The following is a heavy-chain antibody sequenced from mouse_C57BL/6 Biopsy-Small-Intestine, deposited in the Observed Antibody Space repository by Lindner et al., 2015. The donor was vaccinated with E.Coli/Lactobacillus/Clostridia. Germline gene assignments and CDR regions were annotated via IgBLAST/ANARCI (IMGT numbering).Heavy chain of an antibody. CDR3: ARGKDYYGSSHYYAMDY. CDR1: GYAFSSYW. J-gene: IGHJ4*01. CDR2: INPGSGGT. D-gene: IGHD1-1*01. Sequence: VQLQESGAELVKPGASVKISCKVSGYAFSSYWMNWIKQRPGQGLEWIGVINPGSGGTHYNEKFKGKATLTADKSSSTAYMQLSGLTSEDSAVYFCARGKDYYGSSHYYAMDYWGQGTSVTVSS. V-gene: IGHV1-80*01.